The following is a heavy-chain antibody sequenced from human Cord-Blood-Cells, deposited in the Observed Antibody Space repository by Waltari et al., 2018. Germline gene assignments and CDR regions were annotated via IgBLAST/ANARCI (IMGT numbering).Heavy chain of an antibody. V-gene: IGHV4-34*01. Sequence: QVQLQQWGAGLLKPSETLSPTCAVYGGSFSGYYWSWIRQPPGKGLEWIGEINHSGSTNYNPSLKSRVTISVDTSKNQFSLKLSSVTAADTAVYYCASYYGSGSYWDYWGQGTLVTVSS. J-gene: IGHJ4*02. D-gene: IGHD3-10*01. CDR3: ASYYGSGSYWDY. CDR1: GGSFSGYY. CDR2: INHSGST.